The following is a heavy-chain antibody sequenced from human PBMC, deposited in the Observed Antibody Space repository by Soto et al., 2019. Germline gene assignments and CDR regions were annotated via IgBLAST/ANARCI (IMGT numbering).Heavy chain of an antibody. CDR3: SRVMRAVAGRTWFDP. J-gene: IGHJ5*02. V-gene: IGHV3-72*01. D-gene: IGHD6-19*01. CDR2: IRNRANSYTI. CDR1: GFTFSDHY. Sequence: EVQLVESGGGVVQPGGSLRLSCVASGFTFSDHYMDWVRQAPGKGPEWVGRIRNRANSYTIEYAASARGRLTISRDDSKNSLYLQMNSLITEDTAVYYCSRVMRAVAGRTWFDPWGQGTLVTVSS.